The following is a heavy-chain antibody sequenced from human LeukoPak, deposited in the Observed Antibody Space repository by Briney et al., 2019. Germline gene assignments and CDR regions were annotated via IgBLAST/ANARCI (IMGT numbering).Heavy chain of an antibody. Sequence: SETLSLTCAVYGGSFSGYYWSWIRQPPGKGLEWIGEINHSGSTNYNPSLKSRVTISVDTSKNQFSLKLSSETAADTAVYYCARAPNLGYCSGGSCYSGNWFDPWGQGTLVTVSS. D-gene: IGHD2-15*01. J-gene: IGHJ5*02. CDR3: ARAPNLGYCSGGSCYSGNWFDP. V-gene: IGHV4-34*01. CDR2: INHSGST. CDR1: GGSFSGYY.